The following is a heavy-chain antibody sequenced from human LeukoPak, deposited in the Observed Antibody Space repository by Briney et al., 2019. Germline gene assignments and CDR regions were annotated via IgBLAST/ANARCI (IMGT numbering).Heavy chain of an antibody. Sequence: PSENLSLTCSVSGGSISSYYWSWIRQPAGKGLEWIGRIKNSGNTNYNPSLESRVTLSLDTSKNQFSLNLSSVTAADTAVYYCAREGSSSGWRPFDIWGQGTVVTVSS. J-gene: IGHJ3*02. CDR1: GGSISSYY. CDR3: AREGSSSGWRPFDI. CDR2: IKNSGNT. V-gene: IGHV4-4*07. D-gene: IGHD6-19*01.